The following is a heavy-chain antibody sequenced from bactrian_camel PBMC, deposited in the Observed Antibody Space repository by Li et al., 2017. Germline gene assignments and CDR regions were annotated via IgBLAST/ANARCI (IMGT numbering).Heavy chain of an antibody. J-gene: IGHJ4*01. CDR1: GFNVSDLG. CDR2: ISGRGGST. V-gene: IGHV3S40*01. D-gene: IGHD5*01. Sequence: VQLVESGGGVVQPGGSLRLSCVASGFNVSDLGMSWVRQGRGKGLEWIPSISGRGGSTYYADSVKGRFTASRDDAKNTLYLQLNSLKTEDTARNYCARDFISSGFSVWGQGTQVTVS. CDR3: ARDFISSGFSV.